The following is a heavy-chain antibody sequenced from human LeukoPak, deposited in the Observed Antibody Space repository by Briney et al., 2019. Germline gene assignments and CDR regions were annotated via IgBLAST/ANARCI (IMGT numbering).Heavy chain of an antibody. CDR2: ISGSGGST. D-gene: IGHD1-26*01. CDR3: AKGGQESGRFFDH. J-gene: IGHJ4*02. CDR1: GFTFDDYG. V-gene: IGHV3-23*01. Sequence: GGSLRLSCAASGFTFDDYGMSWVRRAPGKGLEWVSAISGSGGSTYYADSVKGRLTISRDNSKNTLYLQMNSLRAEDTAVYYCAKGGQESGRFFDHWGQGTLVTVSS.